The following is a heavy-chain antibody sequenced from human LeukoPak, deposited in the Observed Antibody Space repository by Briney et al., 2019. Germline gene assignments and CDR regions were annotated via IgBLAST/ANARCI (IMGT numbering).Heavy chain of an antibody. Sequence: SGGSLRLSCAASGFTFSSYAMSWVRQAPGKGLEWVSAISGSGGSTYYADSVKGRFTISRDNSKNTLYLQMNSLRAEDTAVYYCARDRVPFIGKYYFDYWGQGTLVTVSS. CDR3: ARDRVPFIGKYYFDY. CDR1: GFTFSSYA. D-gene: IGHD1-26*01. CDR2: ISGSGGST. J-gene: IGHJ4*02. V-gene: IGHV3-23*01.